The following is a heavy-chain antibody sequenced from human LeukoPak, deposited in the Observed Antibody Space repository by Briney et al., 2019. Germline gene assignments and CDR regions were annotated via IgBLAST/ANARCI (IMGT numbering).Heavy chain of an antibody. CDR1: GGTFSSYA. J-gene: IGHJ5*02. D-gene: IGHD2-2*01. Sequence: SVKVSCKASGGTFSSYAISWVRQAPGQGLEWMGGIIPIFGTANYAQKFQGRVTITADESTSTAYMELSSLRSEDTAVYYCARDGRSPGSTSLLHWFDPWGQGTLVIVSS. CDR2: IIPIFGTA. CDR3: ARDGRSPGSTSLLHWFDP. V-gene: IGHV1-69*13.